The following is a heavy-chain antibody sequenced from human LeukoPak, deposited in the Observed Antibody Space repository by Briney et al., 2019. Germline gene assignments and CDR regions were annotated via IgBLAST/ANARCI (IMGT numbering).Heavy chain of an antibody. J-gene: IGHJ6*03. D-gene: IGHD3-3*01. CDR3: ATYPRPGVVAHYYYYYMDV. Sequence: GASVKVSCRASGYTFTNYDINWVRQATGQGLEWMGWMNSDSGNTGYGQKFQGRVTLTRDTSISTAYMELSSLRSEDTAVYYCATYPRPGVVAHYYYYYMDVWGKGTTVTVSS. CDR1: GYTFTNYD. V-gene: IGHV1-8*01. CDR2: MNSDSGNT.